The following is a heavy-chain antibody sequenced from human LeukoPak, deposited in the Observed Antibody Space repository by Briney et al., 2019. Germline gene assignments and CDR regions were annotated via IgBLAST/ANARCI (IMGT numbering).Heavy chain of an antibody. CDR2: IDSRDNT. CDR3: ARESTPLRGACDP. Sequence: GGSLPHSRSASGFNVRNNHMSWVRQAPGKGLEYVSVIDSRDNTYHADSVKGRLTISRHTSKNTLYLQMNSLRAEDTAVDYCARESTPLRGACDPWGPGTLVTVSS. D-gene: IGHD5-24*01. J-gene: IGHJ5*02. V-gene: IGHV3-53*04. CDR1: GFNVRNNH.